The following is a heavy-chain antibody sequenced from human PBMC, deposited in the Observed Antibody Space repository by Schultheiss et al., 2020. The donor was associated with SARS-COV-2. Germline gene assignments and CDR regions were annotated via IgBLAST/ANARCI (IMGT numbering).Heavy chain of an antibody. CDR2: INPNSGGT. Sequence: GGSLRLSCKASGGTFSSYAISWVRQAPGQRLEWMGWINPNSGGTNYAQKFQDRVTFTRDTSATTAYMELSSLRSEDTAVYYCARDDLADSGFEFDYWGQGTLVTVSS. V-gene: IGHV1-3*01. CDR3: ARDDLADSGFEFDY. J-gene: IGHJ4*02. CDR1: GGTFSSYA. D-gene: IGHD5-12*01.